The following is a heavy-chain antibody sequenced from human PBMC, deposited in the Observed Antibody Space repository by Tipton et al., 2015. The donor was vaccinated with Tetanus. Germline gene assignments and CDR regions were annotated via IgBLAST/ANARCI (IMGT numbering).Heavy chain of an antibody. V-gene: IGHV4-31*03. D-gene: IGHD6-19*01. CDR2: IYYSGST. CDR1: GGSISSGDYY. CDR3: VRSSPIRVADKWGVDWFDP. J-gene: IGHJ5*02. Sequence: TLSLTCTVSGGSISSGDYYWSWIRQYPGKGLEWIGYIYYSGSTYYNPSLKSRVTISVDTSKNQFSLKLSSVTAADTAVYYCVRSSPIRVADKWGVDWFDPWGQGTLVTVSS.